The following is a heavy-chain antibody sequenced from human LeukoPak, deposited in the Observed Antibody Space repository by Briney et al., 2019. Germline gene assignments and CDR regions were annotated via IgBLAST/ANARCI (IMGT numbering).Heavy chain of an antibody. CDR3: ARVKWFGELLFDWFDP. D-gene: IGHD3-10*01. J-gene: IGHJ5*02. Sequence: ASVKVSCKASGYTFTSYGISWVRQAPGQGLEWMGWISAYNGNTNYAQKLQGRVTMTTDTSTSTAYMELRSLRSDDTAVYYCARVKWFGELLFDWFDPWGQGTLVTVSS. CDR2: ISAYNGNT. CDR1: GYTFTSYG. V-gene: IGHV1-18*01.